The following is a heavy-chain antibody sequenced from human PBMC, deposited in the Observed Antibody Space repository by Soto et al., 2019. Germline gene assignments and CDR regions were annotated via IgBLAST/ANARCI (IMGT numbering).Heavy chain of an antibody. D-gene: IGHD3-3*01. CDR3: AREDFDSEIYYGMDV. J-gene: IGHJ6*02. V-gene: IGHV1-69*01. Sequence: QVQLVQSGSSVKKPGSSVKVSCKASGGTFSSYAISWVRQAPGQGLEWMGGIIPIFNATPYAQKFQGRVPITADESTSTAYMELSSLRSEDTAVYYCAREDFDSEIYYGMDVWGQGTTVTVSS. CDR1: GGTFSSYA. CDR2: IIPIFNAT.